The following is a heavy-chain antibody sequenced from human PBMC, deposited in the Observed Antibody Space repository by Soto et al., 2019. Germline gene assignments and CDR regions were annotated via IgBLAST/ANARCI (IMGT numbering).Heavy chain of an antibody. J-gene: IGHJ4*02. V-gene: IGHV1-2*02. Sequence: EASVKVSCKASGYTFSDYYMHWVRQAPGQGLEWMGWINPNSGGTNYAQKFQGRVTMTRDTSISTAYMDLTRLTSDDTAVYYCARGTSTVTPDYWGQGTLVTV. D-gene: IGHD4-17*01. CDR3: ARGTSTVTPDY. CDR2: INPNSGGT. CDR1: GYTFSDYY.